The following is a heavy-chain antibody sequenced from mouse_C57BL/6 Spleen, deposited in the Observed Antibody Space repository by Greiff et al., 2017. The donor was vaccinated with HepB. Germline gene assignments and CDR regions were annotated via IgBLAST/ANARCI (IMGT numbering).Heavy chain of an antibody. Sequence: QVQLQQPGTELVKPGASVKLSCKASGYTFTSYWMHWVKQRPGQGLEWIGNINPSNGGTNYNEKFKSKATLTVDKSSSTAYMQLSSLTSEDSAVYYCARWGLLSSYWYFDVWGTGTTVTVSS. D-gene: IGHD1-1*01. CDR2: INPSNGGT. CDR1: GYTFTSYW. CDR3: ARWGLLSSYWYFDV. J-gene: IGHJ1*03. V-gene: IGHV1-53*01.